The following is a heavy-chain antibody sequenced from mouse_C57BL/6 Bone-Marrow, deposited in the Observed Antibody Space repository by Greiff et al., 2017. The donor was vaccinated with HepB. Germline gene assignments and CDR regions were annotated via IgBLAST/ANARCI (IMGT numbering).Heavy chain of an antibody. CDR3: AREIYDGYYWYFDV. J-gene: IGHJ1*03. CDR2: SRNKANDYTT. V-gene: IGHV7-1*01. D-gene: IGHD2-3*01. Sequence: EVQGVESGGGLVQSGRSLRLSCATSGFTFSDFYMEWVRQAPGKGLEWIAASRNKANDYTTEYSASVKGRFIVSRDTSQSILYLQMNALRAEDTAIYYCAREIYDGYYWYFDVWGTGTTVTVSS. CDR1: GFTFSDFY.